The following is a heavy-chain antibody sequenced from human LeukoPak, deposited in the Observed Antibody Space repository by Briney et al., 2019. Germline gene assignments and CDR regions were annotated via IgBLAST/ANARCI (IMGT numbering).Heavy chain of an antibody. Sequence: SETLSLTCTVSGGSISSYYWSWIRQPPGKGLEWIGYIYYSGSTNYNPSLKSRVTISVDTSKKQISLRLSSVTTADTAVYYCARGYYYDRSGPNDAFDVWGQGTIVAVSS. D-gene: IGHD3-22*01. CDR3: ARGYYYDRSGPNDAFDV. J-gene: IGHJ3*01. CDR2: IYYSGST. CDR1: GGSISSYY. V-gene: IGHV4-59*01.